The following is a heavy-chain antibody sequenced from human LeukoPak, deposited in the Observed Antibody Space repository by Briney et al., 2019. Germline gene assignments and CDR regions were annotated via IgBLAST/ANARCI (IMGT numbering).Heavy chain of an antibody. CDR3: AQGSSGSRPYYFDY. Sequence: GGSLRLSCAASGFTFSSYAMSWVWKAPGEGLEWVSAITEHSGSTYYSDSVKGRFTISRDNSNNTLYLQMNTLRAEDTAIYYCAQGSSGSRPYYFDYWGQGTLVTASS. D-gene: IGHD3-22*01. J-gene: IGHJ4*02. V-gene: IGHV3-23*01. CDR2: ITEHSGST. CDR1: GFTFSSYA.